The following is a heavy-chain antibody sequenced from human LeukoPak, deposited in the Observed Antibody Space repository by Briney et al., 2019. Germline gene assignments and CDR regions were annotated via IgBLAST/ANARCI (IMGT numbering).Heavy chain of an antibody. CDR1: GYTFTSYG. D-gene: IGHD2-21*02. Sequence: ASVKVSCKASGYTFTSYGISGVRQAPGQGLEWMGWICAYKGNTNYAQKLQGRVTMTTDTSTSTAYMELRSLRSDDTAVYYCARDLSLAYCGGDCYSGFDYWGQGTLVTVSS. J-gene: IGHJ4*02. CDR3: ARDLSLAYCGGDCYSGFDY. CDR2: ICAYKGNT. V-gene: IGHV1-18*01.